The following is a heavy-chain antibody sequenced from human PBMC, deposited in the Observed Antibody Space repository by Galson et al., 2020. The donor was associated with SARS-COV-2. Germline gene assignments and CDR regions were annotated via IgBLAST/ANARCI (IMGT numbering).Heavy chain of an antibody. Sequence: ASVKVSCKASGYTFTSYGISWVRQAPGQGLEWMGIINPSGGSTSYAQKFQGRVTMTRDTSTSTVYMELSSLRSEDTAVYYCARDPTVVTGDYYYYGMDVWGQGTTVTVSS. CDR1: GYTFTSYG. J-gene: IGHJ6*02. D-gene: IGHD4-17*01. CDR3: ARDPTVVTGDYYYYGMDV. CDR2: INPSGGST. V-gene: IGHV1-46*01.